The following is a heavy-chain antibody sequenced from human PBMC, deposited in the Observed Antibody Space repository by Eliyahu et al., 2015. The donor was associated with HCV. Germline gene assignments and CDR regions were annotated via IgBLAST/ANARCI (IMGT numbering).Heavy chain of an antibody. CDR3: ATHHRTFDS. Sequence: EVQLVQSGAEVKKPGDSLKISCXGSGYSFTSFWTGWVRQVPGKGLEWMGMIYPGDSDTRYSPSFEGHVTISADKSVSTVYLQWTSLKASDTAIYYCATHHRTFDSWGQGTLVSVSS. V-gene: IGHV5-51*01. CDR2: IYPGDSDT. J-gene: IGHJ4*02. CDR1: GYSFTSFW.